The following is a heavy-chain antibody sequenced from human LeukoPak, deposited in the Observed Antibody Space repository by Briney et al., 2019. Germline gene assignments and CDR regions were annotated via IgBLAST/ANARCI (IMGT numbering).Heavy chain of an antibody. J-gene: IGHJ6*03. D-gene: IGHD2-15*01. Sequence: GASVKVSCKASGYTFTGYYMHWVRQAPGQGLEWMGWINPNSGGTNYAQKFQGRVTMTRDTSISTAYMELSRLRSDDTAVYYCARATPDCSGGSCYITNYYYYMDVWGKGTTVTVPS. CDR3: ARATPDCSGGSCYITNYYYYMDV. CDR2: INPNSGGT. V-gene: IGHV1-2*02. CDR1: GYTFTGYY.